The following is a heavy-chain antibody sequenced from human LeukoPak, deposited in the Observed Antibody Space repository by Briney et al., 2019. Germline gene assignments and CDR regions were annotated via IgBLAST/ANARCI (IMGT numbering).Heavy chain of an antibody. D-gene: IGHD4/OR15-4a*01. J-gene: IGHJ4*02. Sequence: EGTLRLSCAASGFTFSSYWMSWVRQTPEKGLEWVANMSPDGTEKYYVDSVKGRFTISRDNAKNSLYLQMNSLRAEDTAVYSCARRTNYLAFDYWGQGTLVTVSS. CDR3: ARRTNYLAFDY. V-gene: IGHV3-7*01. CDR1: GFTFSSYW. CDR2: MSPDGTEK.